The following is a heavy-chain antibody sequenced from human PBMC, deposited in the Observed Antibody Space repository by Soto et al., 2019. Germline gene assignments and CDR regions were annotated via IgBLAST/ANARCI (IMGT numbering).Heavy chain of an antibody. J-gene: IGHJ4*02. Sequence: EVQLVVSGGLVVRPGGSLRLSCAGSGFTFDDHTMHWVRQAPGKGLKWVSLITWDAGSAFYADSVRGRFTISRDNSKNSLYLQMNSLRTEDSALYYCAKEKDRIFDYWGRGTPVTVSS. CDR3: AKEKDRIFDY. CDR2: ITWDAGSA. CDR1: GFTFDDHT. V-gene: IGHV3-43*01.